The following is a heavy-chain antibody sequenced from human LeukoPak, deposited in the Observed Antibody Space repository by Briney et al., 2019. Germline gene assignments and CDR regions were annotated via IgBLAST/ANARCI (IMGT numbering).Heavy chain of an antibody. CDR2: ISSSSSYI. CDR3: ARVRGYPYYFDY. CDR1: GFTFSSYS. J-gene: IGHJ4*02. D-gene: IGHD5-12*01. V-gene: IGHV3-21*01. Sequence: GGSLRLSCAAFGFTFSSYSMNWVRQAPGKGLEWVSSISSSSSYIYYADSVKGRFTISRDNAKNSLYLQMNSLRAEDTAVYYCARVRGYPYYFDYWGQGTLVTVSS.